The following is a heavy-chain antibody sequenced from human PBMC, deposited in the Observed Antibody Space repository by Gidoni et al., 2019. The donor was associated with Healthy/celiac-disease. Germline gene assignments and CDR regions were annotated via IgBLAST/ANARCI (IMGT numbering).Heavy chain of an antibody. Sequence: GQGLEWMGIINPSGGSTSYAQKFQGRVTMTRDTSTSTVYMELSSLRSEDTAVYYCARDHLVDCGGDCPLGQDAFDIWGQGTMVTVSS. CDR3: ARDHLVDCGGDCPLGQDAFDI. CDR2: INPSGGST. J-gene: IGHJ3*02. D-gene: IGHD2-21*02. V-gene: IGHV1-46*01.